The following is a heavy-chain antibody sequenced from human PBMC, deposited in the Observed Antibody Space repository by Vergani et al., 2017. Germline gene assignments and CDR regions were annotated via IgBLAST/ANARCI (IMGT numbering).Heavy chain of an antibody. CDR1: GFTFSSYS. J-gene: IGHJ4*02. V-gene: IGHV3-21*01. CDR2: ISSSSSYI. Sequence: EVQLVESGGGLVKPGGSLRLSCAASGFTFSSYSMNWVRQAPGKGLEWVSSISSSSSYIYYADSVKGRFTISRDNAKNSLYLQMNSLRAEDTAVYYCASHTGPSKGPFGYWGQGTLVTVSS. CDR3: ASHTGPSKGPFGY.